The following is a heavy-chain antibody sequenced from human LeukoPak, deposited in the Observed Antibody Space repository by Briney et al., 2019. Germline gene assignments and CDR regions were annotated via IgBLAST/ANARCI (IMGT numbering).Heavy chain of an antibody. D-gene: IGHD6-19*01. V-gene: IGHV4-59*01. CDR2: IYYSGST. Sequence: SETLSLTCTVSGGSISSYYWSWIRQPPGKGLEWIGYIYYSGSTNYNPSLKSRVTISVDTSKNQFSLKLSSVTAADTAVYYCARDSSGAQPFDYWGQGTLATVSS. J-gene: IGHJ4*02. CDR3: ARDSSGAQPFDY. CDR1: GGSISSYY.